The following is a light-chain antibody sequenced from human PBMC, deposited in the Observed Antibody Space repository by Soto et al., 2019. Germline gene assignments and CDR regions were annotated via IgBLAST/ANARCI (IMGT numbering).Light chain of an antibody. CDR1: SSDVGGYNY. J-gene: IGLJ1*01. V-gene: IGLV2-8*01. CDR2: EVS. CDR3: SSYAGSNNLV. Sequence: QCVLPQPPSASGSPGQAVTISCTGTSSDVGGYNYVSWYQQHPGKAPKLMIYEVSKRPSGVPDRFSGSKSGNTASLTVPGLQAEDEADYYCSSYAGSNNLVFGTGTKVT.